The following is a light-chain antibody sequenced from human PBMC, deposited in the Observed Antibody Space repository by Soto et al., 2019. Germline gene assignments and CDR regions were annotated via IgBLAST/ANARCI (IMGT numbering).Light chain of an antibody. J-gene: IGLJ3*02. CDR3: VLYMGSGIPWV. CDR1: SGSVSTSNY. CDR2: STN. Sequence: QAVVTQETSFSVSPGGTVTLTCGLSSGSVSTSNYPGWYQQTPGQAPRTLIYSTNTRSSGVPDRFSGSILGNKAALTITGAQADDESDYYCVLYMGSGIPWVFGGGTQLTVL. V-gene: IGLV8-61*01.